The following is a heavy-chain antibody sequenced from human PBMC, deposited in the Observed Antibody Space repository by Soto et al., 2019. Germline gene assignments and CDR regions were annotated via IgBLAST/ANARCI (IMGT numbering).Heavy chain of an antibody. J-gene: IGHJ4*02. CDR3: ARDYSYYDSSGYFPY. CDR2: ISGSGGTT. Sequence: GGSLRLSCVASGFTFSSYGMSWVRQAPGKGLEWVSGISGSGGTTYYADSVKGRYTISRDNSKDTLYLQMNSLRAEDTAVYYCARDYSYYDSSGYFPYWGQGTLVTVSS. D-gene: IGHD3-22*01. CDR1: GFTFSSYG. V-gene: IGHV3-23*01.